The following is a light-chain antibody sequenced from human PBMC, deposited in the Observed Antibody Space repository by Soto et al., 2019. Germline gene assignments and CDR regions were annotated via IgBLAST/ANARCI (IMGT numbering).Light chain of an antibody. CDR1: SSDVGSYNL. Sequence: QSALTQPASVSGSPGQSITISCTGTSSDVGSYNLVSWYQQHPGKAPKLMIYEGNKRPSGVSNRFSGSKSANTASLTISGLQTEDEGDYSSCAYARTNTLVFGTKTKRTVL. J-gene: IGLJ1*01. V-gene: IGLV2-23*01. CDR3: CAYARTNTLV. CDR2: EGN.